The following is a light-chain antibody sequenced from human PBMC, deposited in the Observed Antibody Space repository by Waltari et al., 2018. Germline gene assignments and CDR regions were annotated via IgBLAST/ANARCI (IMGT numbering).Light chain of an antibody. J-gene: IGKJ2*01. V-gene: IGKV3-15*01. CDR1: QSVSSN. Sequence: EIVMTQSPATLYVSPGERASLSCRDSQSVSSNLAWYQQKPGQAPRLLIYGAFTRVPGIPARFRGSGSGTGFTLTIISPQSEDFAVYYCQQYNNWPPQYTFGQGTKLEIK. CDR3: QQYNNWPPQYT. CDR2: GAF.